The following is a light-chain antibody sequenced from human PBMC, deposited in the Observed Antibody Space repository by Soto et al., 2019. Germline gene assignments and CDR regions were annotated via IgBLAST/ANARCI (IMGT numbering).Light chain of an antibody. V-gene: IGLV2-14*01. Sequence: QSALTQPASVSGSPGQSITISCTGTSSDVGGYNYVSWYQQHPGKAPKLMIFEVSYRPSGVSNRFSGSKSGNTASLTISGLQAEDEADYYCSSYADSSVVFGGGTKLTVL. CDR1: SSDVGGYNY. J-gene: IGLJ2*01. CDR3: SSYADSSVV. CDR2: EVS.